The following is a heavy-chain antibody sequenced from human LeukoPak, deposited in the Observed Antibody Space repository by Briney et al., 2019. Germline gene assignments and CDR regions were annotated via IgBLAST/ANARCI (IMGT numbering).Heavy chain of an antibody. D-gene: IGHD5-24*01. J-gene: IGHJ4*02. CDR2: IYYSGST. V-gene: IGHV4-39*07. Sequence: PSETLSLTCTVSGGSISSSSYYWGWIRQPPGKGLERIGSIYYSGSTYYNPSLKSRVTISVDTSKNQFSLKLSSVTAADPAVYYCARGRDGYNLDYFDYWGQGTLVTVSS. CDR3: ARGRDGYNLDYFDY. CDR1: GGSISSSSYY.